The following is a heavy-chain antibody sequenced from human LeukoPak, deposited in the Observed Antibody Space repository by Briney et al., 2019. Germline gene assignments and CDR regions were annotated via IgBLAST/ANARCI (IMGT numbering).Heavy chain of an antibody. CDR3: ARDIAVADSLRDYYYGMDV. Sequence: SQTLSLTCAISGDSVSSNSAAWNWIRQSPSRGLEWLGRTYYRSKWYNDYAVSVKSRITINPDTSKNQFSLQLNSVTPEDTAVYNCARDIAVADSLRDYYYGMDVWGQGTTVTVSS. D-gene: IGHD6-19*01. J-gene: IGHJ6*02. CDR1: GDSVSSNSAA. CDR2: TYYRSKWYN. V-gene: IGHV6-1*01.